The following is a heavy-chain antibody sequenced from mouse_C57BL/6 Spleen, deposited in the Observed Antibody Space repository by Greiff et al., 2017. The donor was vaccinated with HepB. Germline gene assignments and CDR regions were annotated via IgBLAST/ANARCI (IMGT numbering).Heavy chain of an antibody. CDR2: IYPGDGDT. CDR3: AREHYYGSSLYAMDY. Sequence: QVQLQQSGPELVKPGASVKISCKASGYAFRSSWMNWVKQRPGKGLEWIGRIYPGDGDTNYNGKFKGKATLTADKSSSTAYMQLSSLTSEDSAVYFCAREHYYGSSLYAMDYWGQGTSVTVSS. V-gene: IGHV1-82*01. J-gene: IGHJ4*01. D-gene: IGHD1-1*01. CDR1: GYAFRSSW.